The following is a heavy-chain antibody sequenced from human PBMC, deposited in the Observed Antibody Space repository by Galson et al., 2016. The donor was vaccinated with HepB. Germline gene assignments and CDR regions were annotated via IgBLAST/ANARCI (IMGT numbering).Heavy chain of an antibody. V-gene: IGHV3-7*01. CDR2: IKLDGSDK. Sequence: SLRLSCAASGFTFSNYWMSWVRQAPGKGLEWVANIKLDGSDKYYVDSVKGRFTISRDNAKNSLYLQMNSLRAEDTAVYYCARGGLRFLGWIPDYYYYGMDVWGQGTTVTVSS. CDR1: GFTFSNYW. J-gene: IGHJ6*02. D-gene: IGHD3-3*01. CDR3: ARGGLRFLGWIPDYYYYGMDV.